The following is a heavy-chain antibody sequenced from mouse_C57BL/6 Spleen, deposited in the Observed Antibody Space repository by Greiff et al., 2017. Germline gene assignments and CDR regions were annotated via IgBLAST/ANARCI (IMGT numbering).Heavy chain of an antibody. CDR3: AGGTGLGYFDV. D-gene: IGHD4-1*01. J-gene: IGHJ1*03. Sequence: QVQLQQPGTELVKPGASVKLSCKASGYTFTSYWMHWVKQRPGQGLEWIGYINPSSGYTKYNQKFKDKATLTADKSSSTAYMQLSSLTYEDSAVYYCAGGTGLGYFDVWGTGTTVTVSS. CDR2: INPSSGYT. CDR1: GYTFTSYW. V-gene: IGHV1-7*01.